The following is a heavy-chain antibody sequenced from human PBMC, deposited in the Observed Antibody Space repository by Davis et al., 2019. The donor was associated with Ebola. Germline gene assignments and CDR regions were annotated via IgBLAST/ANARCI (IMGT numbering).Heavy chain of an antibody. J-gene: IGHJ5*02. V-gene: IGHV2-5*02. Sequence: SGPTLVKPTQTLTLTCTFSGFSLSTRGVGVGWIRQPPGKALEWLALIYWDDDKRYSPSLKSRLTITKDTSKNQVVLTMTNMDPVDTATYYCAHMPPLGFGELLLPPYNWFDPWGQGTLVTVSS. D-gene: IGHD3-10*01. CDR2: IYWDDDK. CDR1: GFSLSTRGVG. CDR3: AHMPPLGFGELLLPPYNWFDP.